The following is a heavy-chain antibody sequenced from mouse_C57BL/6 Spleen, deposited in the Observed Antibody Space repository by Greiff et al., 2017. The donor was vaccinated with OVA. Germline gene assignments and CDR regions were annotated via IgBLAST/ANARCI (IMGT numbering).Heavy chain of an antibody. V-gene: IGHV2-9-1*01. CDR3: ARNPYDGWGYFDV. CDR1: GFSLTSYA. CDR2: IWTGGGT. Sequence: VMLVESGPGLVAPSQSLSIPCTVSGFSLTSYAISWVRQPPGKGLEWLGVIWTGGGTNYNSALKSRLSISKDNSKSQVFLKMNSLQTDDTARYYCARNPYDGWGYFDVWGTGTTVTVSS. J-gene: IGHJ1*03. D-gene: IGHD2-3*01.